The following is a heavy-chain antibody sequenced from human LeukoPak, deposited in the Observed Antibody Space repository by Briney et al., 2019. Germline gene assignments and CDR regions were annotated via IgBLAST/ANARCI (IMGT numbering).Heavy chain of an antibody. V-gene: IGHV1-2*02. Sequence: ASVKVSCKASGYTFTGYYMHWVRQAPGQGLEWMGWINPNSGGTNYAQKFQGRVTMTRDTSISTAYMELSRLRSDDTAVYYCARDGGTRYYYYYYMDVWGKGTTVTVSS. CDR3: ARDGGTRYYYYYYMDV. CDR1: GYTFTGYY. J-gene: IGHJ6*03. D-gene: IGHD3-16*01. CDR2: INPNSGGT.